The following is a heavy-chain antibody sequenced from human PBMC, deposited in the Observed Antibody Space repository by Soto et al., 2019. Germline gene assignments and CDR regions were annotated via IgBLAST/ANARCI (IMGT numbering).Heavy chain of an antibody. D-gene: IGHD2-8*01. Sequence: QVQLQESGPGLVKPSETLSLTCTVSGGSISGGVHSWSWIRQPPGKGLEWIGHIFDTGSNYYNPSLKSQLTASADTSNNQSSLRLSSVPAADTAVYYCAREIMPLTNDWYFDLWGRGTLVTVSS. V-gene: IGHV4-30-4*01. CDR3: AREIMPLTNDWYFDL. J-gene: IGHJ2*01. CDR1: GGSISGGVHS. CDR2: IFDTGSN.